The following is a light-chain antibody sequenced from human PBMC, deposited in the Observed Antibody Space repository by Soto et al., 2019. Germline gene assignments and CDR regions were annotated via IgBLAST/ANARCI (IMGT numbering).Light chain of an antibody. Sequence: QSVRKHPRSVSGSPGQSVTISCTGTSSDVGGYNYVSWYQHHPGKAPRLMIYASSNRPSGVSHRFSGSRSGNTASLTISGLQAEDEADYYCSSYTSGSTLYVFGTGTKVTV. CDR3: SSYTSGSTLYV. V-gene: IGLV2-14*01. CDR2: ASS. J-gene: IGLJ1*01. CDR1: SSDVGGYNY.